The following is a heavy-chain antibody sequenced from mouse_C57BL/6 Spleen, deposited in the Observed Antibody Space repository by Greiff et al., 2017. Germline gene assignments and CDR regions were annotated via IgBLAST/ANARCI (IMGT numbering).Heavy chain of an antibody. CDR2: INPNNGGT. V-gene: IGHV1-26*01. J-gene: IGHJ1*03. D-gene: IGHD1-1*01. Sequence: VQLQQSGPELVKPGASVKISCKASGYTFTDYYMNWVKQSHGKSLEWIGDINPNNGGTSYNQKFKGKATLTVDKSSSTAYMELRSLTSEDSAVYYCARRGNYYGSSYWYFDVWGTGTTATVSS. CDR3: ARRGNYYGSSYWYFDV. CDR1: GYTFTDYY.